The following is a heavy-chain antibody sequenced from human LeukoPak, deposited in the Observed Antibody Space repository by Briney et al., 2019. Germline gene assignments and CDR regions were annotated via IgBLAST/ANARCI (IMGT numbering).Heavy chain of an antibody. Sequence: SETLSLTCTVSGGSISSSSYYWGWIRQPPGKGLEWIGSIYYSGSTYYNPSLKSRVTISVDTSKNQFSLKLSSVTAADTAVYYCARRSTAMVNSFDIWGQGTMVTVSS. D-gene: IGHD5-18*01. V-gene: IGHV4-39*01. CDR1: GGSISSSSYY. CDR3: ARRSTAMVNSFDI. J-gene: IGHJ3*02. CDR2: IYYSGST.